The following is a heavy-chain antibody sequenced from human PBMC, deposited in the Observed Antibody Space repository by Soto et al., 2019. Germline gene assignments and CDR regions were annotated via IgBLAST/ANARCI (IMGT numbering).Heavy chain of an antibody. J-gene: IGHJ6*02. D-gene: IGHD6-13*01. CDR1: GFTVSSNY. V-gene: IGHV3-53*01. CDR3: ASSSWYYYYYGMDV. Sequence: GGSLRLSCAASGFTVSSNYMSWVRQAPGKGLEWVSVIYSGGSTYYADSVKGRFTISRGNSKNTLYLQMNSLRAEDTAVYYCASSSWYYYYYGMDVWGQGTTVTVSS. CDR2: IYSGGST.